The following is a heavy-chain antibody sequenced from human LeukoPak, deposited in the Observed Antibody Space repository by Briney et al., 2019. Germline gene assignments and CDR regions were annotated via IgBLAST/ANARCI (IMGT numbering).Heavy chain of an antibody. Sequence: PSETLSLTCTVSGGSISCYYWSWIRQPAGKGLEWIGRIYTSGSTNYNPSLKSRVTMSVDTSKNQFSLKLSSVTAADTAVYYCARQRRCLPMSFDYWGQGTLVTVSS. CDR2: IYTSGST. CDR3: ARQRRCLPMSFDY. D-gene: IGHD4/OR15-4a*01. CDR1: GGSISCYY. V-gene: IGHV4-4*07. J-gene: IGHJ4*02.